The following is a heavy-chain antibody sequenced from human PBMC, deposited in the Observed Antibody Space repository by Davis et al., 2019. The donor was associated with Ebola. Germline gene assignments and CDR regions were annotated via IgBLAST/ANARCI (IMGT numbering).Heavy chain of an antibody. CDR1: GDTFSSFG. D-gene: IGHD3-3*01. CDR3: ARGRRITIFGVVIQTHNWFDP. J-gene: IGHJ5*02. CDR2: IIPMFRSP. Sequence: SVKVSCKASGDTFSSFGVTWVRQAPGQGLEWMGGIIPMFRSPNYAQKFQDRVTITADESTRTVYLELSSLRSEDTAVYYCARGRRITIFGVVIQTHNWFDPWGQGTLVTVSS. V-gene: IGHV1-69*13.